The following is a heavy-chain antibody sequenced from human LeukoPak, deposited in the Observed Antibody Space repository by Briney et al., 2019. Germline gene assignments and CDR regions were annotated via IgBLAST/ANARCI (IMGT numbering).Heavy chain of an antibody. Sequence: GGSLRLSCAASGFTFSSYWMSWVRQAPGKGLEWVANIKQDEGEKYYVDSVKGRFTIFRDNAKNSLYLQMNSLRAEDTAVYFCARVRYSSSYYLDYWGQGTLVTVSS. CDR1: GFTFSSYW. CDR2: IKQDEGEK. J-gene: IGHJ4*02. D-gene: IGHD6-6*01. CDR3: ARVRYSSSYYLDY. V-gene: IGHV3-7*01.